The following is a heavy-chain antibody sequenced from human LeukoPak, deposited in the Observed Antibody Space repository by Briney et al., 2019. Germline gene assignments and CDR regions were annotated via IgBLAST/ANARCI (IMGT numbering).Heavy chain of an antibody. D-gene: IGHD3-16*01. J-gene: IGHJ4*02. CDR2: IYSGGST. V-gene: IGHV3-53*01. CDR1: GFTVSSNY. Sequence: TGGSLRLSCAASGFTVSSNYMSWVRQAPGKGLEWVSVIYSGGSTYYADAVKGRFTITRDNSKNTLYLQMNSRRAGDTGVYYCARVRFGYGYVWETFDYWGQGTLVTVSS. CDR3: ARVRFGYGYVWETFDY.